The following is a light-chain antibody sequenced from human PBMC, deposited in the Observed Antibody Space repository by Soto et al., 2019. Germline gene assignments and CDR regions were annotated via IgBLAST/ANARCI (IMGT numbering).Light chain of an antibody. CDR2: AAS. J-gene: IGKJ2*01. Sequence: DIQMTQSPSSLSASAGDRVTITCRASQGIREDLGWYQQKPGKAPKRLIYAASSLPSGVPSRFSGSGSGTEFTLTISSLQPEDFATYYCLQHNSYPFTFGQGTKLEIK. CDR1: QGIRED. CDR3: LQHNSYPFT. V-gene: IGKV1-17*01.